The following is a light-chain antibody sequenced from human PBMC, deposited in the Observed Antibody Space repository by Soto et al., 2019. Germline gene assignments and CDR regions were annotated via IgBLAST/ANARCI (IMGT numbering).Light chain of an antibody. J-gene: IGKJ5*01. CDR3: QHRSSWPVT. Sequence: EVVLTQSPVTLSLSLGERATLSCRASQSVQSYLAWYQQKPGQAPRLLIYDSSNRATGVPARFSGSGSGTDFTLTISTLEPEDFAVYYCQHRSSWPVTFGQGTRLEIK. V-gene: IGKV3-11*01. CDR1: QSVQSY. CDR2: DSS.